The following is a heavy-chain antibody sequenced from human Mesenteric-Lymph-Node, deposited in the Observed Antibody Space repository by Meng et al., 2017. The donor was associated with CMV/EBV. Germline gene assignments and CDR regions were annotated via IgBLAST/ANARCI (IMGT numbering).Heavy chain of an antibody. CDR3: AKGGYCSSSSCSWTGFDS. CDR1: GFTFSSYA. Sequence: GGSLRLSCAASGFTFSSYAMSWVRQAPGKGLEWVSAISGSGGTTDYADSVKGRFTISRDNSKNTLYLQMNSLRAEDTAVYYCAKGGYCSSSSCSWTGFDSWGQGTLVTVSS. CDR2: ISGSGGTT. D-gene: IGHD2-2*01. J-gene: IGHJ4*02. V-gene: IGHV3-23*01.